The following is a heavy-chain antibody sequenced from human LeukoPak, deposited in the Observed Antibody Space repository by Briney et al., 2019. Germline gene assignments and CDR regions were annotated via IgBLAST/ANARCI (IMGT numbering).Heavy chain of an antibody. CDR1: GFSFRTYS. Sequence: GGSLRLSCAASGFSFRTYSMHWVRQAPGKGLEWVAFIRQDGSDKYYADSVKGRFTVSRDISKTTLYLQMNSLRGDDTAVYYCAKDFRWGVDYWGQGTLVTVSS. CDR2: IRQDGSDK. D-gene: IGHD1-26*01. V-gene: IGHV3-30*02. J-gene: IGHJ4*02. CDR3: AKDFRWGVDY.